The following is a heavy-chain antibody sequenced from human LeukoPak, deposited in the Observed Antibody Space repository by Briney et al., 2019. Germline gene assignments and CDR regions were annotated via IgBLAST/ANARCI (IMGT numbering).Heavy chain of an antibody. D-gene: IGHD3-16*01. CDR1: GGSIRSYY. V-gene: IGHV4-59*01. CDR2: IYYSGST. J-gene: IGHJ4*02. CDR3: ARGGVLKSVDY. Sequence: PSETLSLTCTVSGGSIRSYYWSWIRQPPGKGLEWIAYIYYSGSTNYNPSLKSRVTIPVDTSKNQFSLKLSSVTAADTAVYCCARGGVLKSVDYWGQGTLVAVSS.